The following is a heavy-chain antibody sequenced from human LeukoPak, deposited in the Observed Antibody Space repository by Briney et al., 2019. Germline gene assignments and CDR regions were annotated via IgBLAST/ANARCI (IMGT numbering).Heavy chain of an antibody. Sequence: GGSLRLSCAPSGFTFNSYNMNWVRQAPGKGLDGVSSISSSSYYIYYADSVKGRFTISRDNAKNAVYLQVNSLRAEDTAVYYCARGASYVWGNYRLDYWGQGTLVTVSS. D-gene: IGHD3-16*02. CDR3: ARGASYVWGNYRLDY. CDR2: ISSSSYYI. CDR1: GFTFNSYN. V-gene: IGHV3-21*01. J-gene: IGHJ4*02.